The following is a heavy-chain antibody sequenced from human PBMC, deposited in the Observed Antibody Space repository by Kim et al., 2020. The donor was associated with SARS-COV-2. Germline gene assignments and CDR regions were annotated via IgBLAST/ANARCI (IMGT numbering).Heavy chain of an antibody. CDR1: GGSFSGYY. CDR3: ASERGYSYGPFDY. CDR2: INHSGST. D-gene: IGHD5-18*01. Sequence: SETLSLTCAVYGGSFSGYYWSWIRQPPGKGLEWIGEINHSGSTNYNPSLKSRVTISVDTSKNQFSLKLSSVTAADTAVYYCASERGYSYGPFDYWGQGTL. V-gene: IGHV4-34*01. J-gene: IGHJ4*02.